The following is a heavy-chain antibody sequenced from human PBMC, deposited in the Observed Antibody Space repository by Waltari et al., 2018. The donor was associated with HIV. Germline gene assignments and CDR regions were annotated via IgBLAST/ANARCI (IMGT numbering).Heavy chain of an antibody. J-gene: IGHJ6*02. V-gene: IGHV1-24*01. D-gene: IGHD4-17*01. Sequence: QVHLVQSGAEVKKPGASVKVSCKVSGDTLTESSMHWVRQAPGKGLEWRGGFDPADGETVCAQRCQGRVMMTEDTTSDTALMELSSLTSEDTAVYCCATEMTKVTGDRKRYYCNAMDGWGQGTSVTVSS. CDR3: ATEMTKVTGDRKRYYCNAMDG. CDR1: GDTLTESS. CDR2: FDPADGET.